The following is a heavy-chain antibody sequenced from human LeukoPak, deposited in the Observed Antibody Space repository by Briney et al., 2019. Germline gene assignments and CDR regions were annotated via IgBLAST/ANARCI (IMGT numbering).Heavy chain of an antibody. CDR1: GYTFDDHA. Sequence: GGSLRLSCAASGYTFDDHAMHWVRQVPGKGLEWVSGISWNSGNIGYAESVKGRFTISRDNAKNSLYLQMDGLRTEDTALYFCAIDVWRRAFNYGMDVWAKGPRSPSP. D-gene: IGHD2-21*01. J-gene: IGHJ6*02. V-gene: IGHV3-9*01. CDR2: ISWNSGNI. CDR3: AIDVWRRAFNYGMDV.